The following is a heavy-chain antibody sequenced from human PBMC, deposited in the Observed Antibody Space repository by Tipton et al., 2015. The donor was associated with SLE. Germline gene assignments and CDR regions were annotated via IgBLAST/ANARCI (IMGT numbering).Heavy chain of an antibody. D-gene: IGHD5-12*01. CDR2: INHSGST. Sequence: TLSLTCAVYGGSFSGYYWSWIRQPPGKGLEWIGEINHSGSTNYNPSLKSRVTISLDTSKNQFSLKLNSVTAADTAVYYCASRIVATTRLDYWGQGTLVTVSS. CDR3: ASRIVATTRLDY. CDR1: GGSFSGYY. V-gene: IGHV4-34*01. J-gene: IGHJ4*02.